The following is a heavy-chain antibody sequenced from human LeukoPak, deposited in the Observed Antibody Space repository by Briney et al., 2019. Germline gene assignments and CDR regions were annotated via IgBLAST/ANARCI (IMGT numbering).Heavy chain of an antibody. V-gene: IGHV4-39*07. CDR2: IYYSGST. CDR1: GGSISSSSYY. Sequence: SETLSLTCTVSGGSISSSSYYWGWIRQPPGKGLEWIGSIYYSGSTYYNPSLKSRVTMSVDTSKNQFSLKLSSVTAADTAVYYCAREPPYCSGGSCYFFYWFDPWGQGTLVTVSS. D-gene: IGHD2-15*01. CDR3: AREPPYCSGGSCYFFYWFDP. J-gene: IGHJ5*02.